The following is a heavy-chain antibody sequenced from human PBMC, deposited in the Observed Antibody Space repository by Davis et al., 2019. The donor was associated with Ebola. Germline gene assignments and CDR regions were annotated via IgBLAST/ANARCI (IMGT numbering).Heavy chain of an antibody. D-gene: IGHD2-8*02. J-gene: IGHJ4*02. Sequence: HSQTLSLTCAISGESVSSNSAAWNWIRQSPSRGLEWLGRTYYRSKWYNDYAVSVKSRITINPDTSKNQFSLQLNSVTPEDTAVYYCARGYWLPPSFDYWGQGTLVTVSS. CDR3: ARGYWLPPSFDY. CDR1: GESVSSNSAA. V-gene: IGHV6-1*01. CDR2: TYYRSKWYN.